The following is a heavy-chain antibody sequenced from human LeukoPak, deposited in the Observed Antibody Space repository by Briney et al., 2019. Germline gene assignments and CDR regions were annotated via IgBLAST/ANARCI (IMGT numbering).Heavy chain of an antibody. CDR2: ISAYNGNT. CDR1: GYTFTSYG. D-gene: IGHD2-2*01. V-gene: IGHV1-18*01. CDR3: ARLGYCSSTSCYSPFDY. J-gene: IGHJ4*02. Sequence: GASVKVSCKASGYTFTSYGISWVRQAPGQGLEWMGWISAYNGNTNYAQKLQGRVTMTTDTSTSTAYMELRSLRSDDTAVYYCARLGYCSSTSCYSPFDYWGQGTLVTVSS.